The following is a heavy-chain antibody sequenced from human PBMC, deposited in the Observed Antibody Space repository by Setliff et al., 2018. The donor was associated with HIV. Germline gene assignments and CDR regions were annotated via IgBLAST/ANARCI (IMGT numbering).Heavy chain of an antibody. CDR3: ARSYSSGWYGPPGAFDI. CDR2: IIPIFGTA. Sequence: SVKVSCKASGGTFSSYAISWVRQAPGQGLEWMGGIIPIFGTANYAQKFQGGVTITTDESTSTAYMELSSLRSEDTAVYYCARSYSSGWYGPPGAFDIWGQGTMVTVSS. V-gene: IGHV1-69*05. CDR1: GGTFSSYA. J-gene: IGHJ3*02. D-gene: IGHD6-19*01.